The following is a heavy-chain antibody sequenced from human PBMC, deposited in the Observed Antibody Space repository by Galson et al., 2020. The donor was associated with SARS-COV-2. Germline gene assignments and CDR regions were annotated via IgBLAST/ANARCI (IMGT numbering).Heavy chain of an antibody. Sequence: GGSLRLSCAASGFTFDDYAMHWVRQAPGKGLEWVSGISWNSGSIGYADSVKGRFTISRDNAKNSLYLQMNSLRAKDTALYYCAKADCSSTSCYNWFDPWGQGTLVTVSS. CDR2: ISWNSGSI. CDR3: AKADCSSTSCYNWFDP. J-gene: IGHJ5*02. CDR1: GFTFDDYA. D-gene: IGHD2-2*01. V-gene: IGHV3-9*01.